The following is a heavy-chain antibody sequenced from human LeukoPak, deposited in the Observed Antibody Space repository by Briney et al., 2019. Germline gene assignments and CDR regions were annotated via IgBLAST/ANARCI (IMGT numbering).Heavy chain of an antibody. D-gene: IGHD3-22*01. V-gene: IGHV1-69*13. CDR2: IIPIFCTA. J-gene: IGHJ5*02. CDR3: AGGDYDSSGYLNWFDP. CDR1: GYTFTSYG. Sequence: ASVKVSCKASGYTFTSYGISWVRQAPGQGLEWMGGIIPIFCTANYAQKFQGRVTITADESTSTAYMELSSLRSEDTAVYYCAGGDYDSSGYLNWFDPWGQGTLVTVSS.